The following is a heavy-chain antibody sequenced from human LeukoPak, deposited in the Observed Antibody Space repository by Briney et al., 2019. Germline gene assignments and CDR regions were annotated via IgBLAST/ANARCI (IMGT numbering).Heavy chain of an antibody. V-gene: IGHV3-49*04. J-gene: IGHJ4*02. CDR1: GFTFADYA. CDR2: IRSKAYGWTI. D-gene: IGHD3-10*01. Sequence: GGSLRLSCTASGFTFADYAMNWGRQAPGKGLEWVGFIRSKAYGWTIDYASSVKGRFTISRDDSKTIAYLQMNSLNTEDTAVYYCSRLPHSGTTYFDYWGQGTLVTVSS. CDR3: SRLPHSGTTYFDY.